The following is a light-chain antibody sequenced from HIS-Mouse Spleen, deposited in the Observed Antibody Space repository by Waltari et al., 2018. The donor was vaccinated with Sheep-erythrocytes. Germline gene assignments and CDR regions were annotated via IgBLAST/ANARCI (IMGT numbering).Light chain of an antibody. V-gene: IGLV2-14*02. CDR2: EGS. CDR3: AAWDDSLNGVV. J-gene: IGLJ2*01. CDR1: TSDVGSYNL. Sequence: QSALTQPASVSGSPGQSITISCTGTTSDVGSYNLVSWYHQHPGKAPKPLIYEGSKRPSGVSNRFSGSKSGTSASLAISGLQSEDEADYYCAAWDDSLNGVVFGGGTKLTVL.